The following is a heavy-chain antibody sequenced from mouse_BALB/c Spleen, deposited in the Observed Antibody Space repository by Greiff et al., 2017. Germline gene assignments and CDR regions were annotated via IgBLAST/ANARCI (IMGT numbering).Heavy chain of an antibody. CDR2: ISTYYGNT. CDR3: ARSGGDYGFDD. CDR1: GYTFTDYA. J-gene: IGHJ2*01. V-gene: IGHV1-67*01. Sequence: VQLQQSGPELVRPGVSVKISCKGSGYTFTDYAMHWVKQSHAKSLEWIGVISTYYGNTNYNQKFKGKATMTVDKSSSTAYMELARLTSEDSAIYYCARSGGDYGFDDWGQGTTVTVSS. D-gene: IGHD1-1*01.